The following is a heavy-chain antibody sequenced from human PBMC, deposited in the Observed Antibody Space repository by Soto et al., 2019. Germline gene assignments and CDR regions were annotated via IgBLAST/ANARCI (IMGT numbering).Heavy chain of an antibody. D-gene: IGHD1-26*01. CDR3: ATSKGGSGMDF. CDR1: GGSISSNSYY. V-gene: IGHV4-39*01. J-gene: IGHJ6*02. Sequence: SETLSLTCSVSGGSISSNSYYWGWIRQPPGKGLEWIGSFYYSGSTYSNPSLKSRVTISVDTSKNQFSLNLSSLTAADTTVYYCATSKGGSGMDFWGQGTMVPSP. CDR2: FYYSGST.